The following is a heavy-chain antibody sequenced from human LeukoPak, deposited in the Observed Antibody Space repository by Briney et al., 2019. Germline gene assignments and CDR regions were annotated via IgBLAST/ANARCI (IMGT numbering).Heavy chain of an antibody. V-gene: IGHV4-39*07. CDR3: AGSGYDSAGGYYFDY. CDR2: IYYSGST. J-gene: IGHJ4*02. Sequence: PSETLSLTCTVSGGSISSGSYYWGWIRQPPGKGLEWIGRIYYSGSTYYNPSLQSRVTISIDTSKNQFSLKLSSVTAADTAVYYCAGSGYDSAGGYYFDYWGQGTLVTVSS. D-gene: IGHD5-12*01. CDR1: GGSISSGSYY.